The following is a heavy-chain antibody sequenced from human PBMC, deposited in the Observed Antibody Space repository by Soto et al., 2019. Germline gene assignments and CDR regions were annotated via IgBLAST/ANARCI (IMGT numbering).Heavy chain of an antibody. V-gene: IGHV3-11*01. CDR1: GFTFSDYY. CDR2: ISSSGSTI. Sequence: PGGSLRLSCAASGFTFSDYYMSWIRQAPGKGLEWVSYISSSGSTIYYADSVKGRFTISRDNAKNSLYLQMNSLRAEDTAVYYCARDTVTTDYYYYYMDVWGKGTTVTVSS. CDR3: ARDTVTTDYYYYYMDV. D-gene: IGHD4-4*01. J-gene: IGHJ6*03.